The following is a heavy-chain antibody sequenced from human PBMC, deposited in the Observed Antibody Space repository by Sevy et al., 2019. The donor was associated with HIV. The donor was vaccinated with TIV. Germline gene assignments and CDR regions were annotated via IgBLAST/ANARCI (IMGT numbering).Heavy chain of an antibody. D-gene: IGHD3-16*01. CDR2: ISDSGHIK. J-gene: IGHJ4*02. V-gene: IGHV3-11*01. CDR3: VRGGGRIHDFDY. Sequence: GGCLRLSCAASGFTFSDFYMSWIRQAPGKGLEWVSYISDSGHIKHYEDSVKGRFLISRDNAHNTVHLQMNSLTAEDTADYYCVRGGGRIHDFDYWSRGTLVTVSS. CDR1: GFTFSDFY.